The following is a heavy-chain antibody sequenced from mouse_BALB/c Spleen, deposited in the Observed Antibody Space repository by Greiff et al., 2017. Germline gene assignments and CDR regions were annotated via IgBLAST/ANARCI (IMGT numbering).Heavy chain of an antibody. V-gene: IGHV1S81*02. CDR3: ARRLGYYFDY. D-gene: IGHD3-1*01. CDR2: INPSNGRT. Sequence: QVQLQQPGAELVKPGASVKLSCKASGYTFTSYWMHWVKQRPGQGLEWIGEINPSNGRTNYNEKFKSKATLTVDKSSSTAYMQLSSLTSEDSAVYYCARRLGYYFDYWGQGTTLTVSS. J-gene: IGHJ2*01. CDR1: GYTFTSYW.